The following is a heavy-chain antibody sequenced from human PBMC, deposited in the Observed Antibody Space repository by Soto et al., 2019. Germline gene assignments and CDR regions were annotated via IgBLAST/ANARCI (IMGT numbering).Heavy chain of an antibody. CDR2: ISDSGVTT. D-gene: IGHD5-12*01. V-gene: IGHV3-23*01. CDR1: GFTFRSYA. J-gene: IGHJ6*02. Sequence: GGSLRLSCAASGFTFRSYAVSWVRQDPGKGLEWVSGISDSGVTTYYADSVKGRFTISRDNSKNTLYLQMSSLRAEDTAVYYCAIRALDLVPENFHFYRMDVWGQGTTVTVS. CDR3: AIRALDLVPENFHFYRMDV.